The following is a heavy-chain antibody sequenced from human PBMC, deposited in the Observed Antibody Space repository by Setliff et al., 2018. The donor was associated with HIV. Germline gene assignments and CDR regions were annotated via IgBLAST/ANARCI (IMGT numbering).Heavy chain of an antibody. CDR1: DDSIRSSH. V-gene: IGHV4-59*01. D-gene: IGHD3-22*01. CDR3: ARRDSSGYYLDFDY. J-gene: IGHJ4*02. CDR2: ISYSGST. Sequence: SETLSLTCSVSDDSIRSSHWNWVRLPPGKGLEWIVYISYSGSTNYNPSLESRVAMSVDTSKQQFSLGVSSVTAADTAVYYCARRDSSGYYLDFDYWGQGTLVTVSS.